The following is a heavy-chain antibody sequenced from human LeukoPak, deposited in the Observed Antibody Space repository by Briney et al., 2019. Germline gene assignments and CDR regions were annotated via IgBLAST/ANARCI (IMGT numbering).Heavy chain of an antibody. J-gene: IGHJ3*02. CDR2: IHSRVGT. CDR1: DGSVSNYY. V-gene: IGHV4-59*02. D-gene: IGHD3-22*01. Sequence: ESSETLSLTCTVSDGSVSNYYWSWIRQPPGKGLEWIGHIHSRVGTNYNPSIKSRVTISVDTSKNQFSLTLSSVTAADTAVYYCARVYDASDYYFAFDIWGQGTKVTVSS. CDR3: ARVYDASDYYFAFDI.